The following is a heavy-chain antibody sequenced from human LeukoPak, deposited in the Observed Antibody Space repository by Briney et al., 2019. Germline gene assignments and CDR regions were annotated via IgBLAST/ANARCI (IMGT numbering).Heavy chain of an antibody. J-gene: IGHJ4*02. CDR1: GFTFSSYW. CDR2: IKQDGSEK. Sequence: GGSLRLSCAASGFTFSSYWMSWVRQAPGKGLEWVANIKQDGSEKYYVDSVKGRFTISRDNAKNSLYLQMNSLRAEDTAVYYCARASYWYYYGSGSYSQDYWGQGTLVTVSS. D-gene: IGHD3-10*01. V-gene: IGHV3-7*01. CDR3: ARASYWYYYGSGSYSQDY.